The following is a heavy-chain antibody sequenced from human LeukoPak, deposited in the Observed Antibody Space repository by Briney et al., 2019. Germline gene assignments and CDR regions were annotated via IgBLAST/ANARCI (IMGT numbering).Heavy chain of an antibody. J-gene: IGHJ4*02. CDR1: GFTFRNYW. V-gene: IGHV3-7*01. CDR3: ARGGPKVGTDY. CDR2: IKEDGSEK. D-gene: IGHD1-26*01. Sequence: PGGSLRLSCAGSGFTFRNYWMNWVRQAPGKGLEWVANIKEDGSEKYYVDSVKGRFTVSRDNAKNSLYLQINSLRADDTAVYYCARGGPKVGTDYWGQGTLVTASS.